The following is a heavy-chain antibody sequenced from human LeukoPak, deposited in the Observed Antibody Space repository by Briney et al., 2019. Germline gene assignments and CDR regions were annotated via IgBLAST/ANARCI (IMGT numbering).Heavy chain of an antibody. J-gene: IGHJ4*02. V-gene: IGHV3-66*01. CDR2: IYGGGST. CDR1: GFTVSSNY. D-gene: IGHD6-19*01. Sequence: GGSLRLSCAASGFTVSSNYMSWVRQAPGKGLEWVSAIYGGGSTYYADSVKGRFTISRDNSKNTLYLQMNSLRAEDTAVYYCATTGVSVAGPTTVDYWGQGTLVTVSS. CDR3: ATTGVSVAGPTTVDY.